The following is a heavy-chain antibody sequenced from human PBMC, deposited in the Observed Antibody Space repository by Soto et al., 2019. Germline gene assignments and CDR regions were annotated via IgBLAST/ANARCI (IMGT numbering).Heavy chain of an antibody. Sequence: QVQLVQSGAAVKKPGSSVKVSCKASGGIFSTYALSWLRQAPGQGLEWMGGIIPLFGTPNYAQRFQGRVTITADESTSTAYMELSRLRSEDTAVYYCARDLDDYGSGNYYNHIDFWGQGTLVTVSS. D-gene: IGHD3-10*01. CDR3: ARDLDDYGSGNYYNHIDF. CDR2: IIPLFGTP. V-gene: IGHV1-69*01. J-gene: IGHJ4*02. CDR1: GGIFSTYA.